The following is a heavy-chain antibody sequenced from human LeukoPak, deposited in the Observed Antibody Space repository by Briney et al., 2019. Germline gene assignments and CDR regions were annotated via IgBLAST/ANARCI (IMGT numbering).Heavy chain of an antibody. J-gene: IGHJ6*03. CDR1: GFTFSSYS. V-gene: IGHV3-21*03. CDR2: ISSSSSYI. Sequence: PGGSLRLSCAASGFTFSSYSMNWVRQAPGKGLEWVSSISSSSSYIYYADSVKGRFTISRDNAKNSLYLQMNSLRAEDTAVYYCTRVHYGSGSFFLYYYYYYMDVWGKGTTVTISS. CDR3: TRVHYGSGSFFLYYYYYYMDV. D-gene: IGHD3-10*01.